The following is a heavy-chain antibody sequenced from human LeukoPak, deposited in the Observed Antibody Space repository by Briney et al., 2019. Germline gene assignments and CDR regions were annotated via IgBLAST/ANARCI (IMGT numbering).Heavy chain of an antibody. Sequence: GGSLRLSCAASGFTFGSYGMHWVRQAPGKGLEWVTFIRSDGSNKYYADSVKGRFTISRDNSKNTLYLQMNTLIADDASVYYCAREPPAYYYGSGSRAYADYWGQGTLVTVSS. CDR3: AREPPAYYYGSGSRAYADY. D-gene: IGHD3-10*01. V-gene: IGHV3-30*02. J-gene: IGHJ4*02. CDR2: IRSDGSNK. CDR1: GFTFGSYG.